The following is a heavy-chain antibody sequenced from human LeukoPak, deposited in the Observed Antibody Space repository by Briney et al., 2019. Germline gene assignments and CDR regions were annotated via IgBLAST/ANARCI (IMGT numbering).Heavy chain of an antibody. V-gene: IGHV3-11*05. J-gene: IGHJ4*02. CDR3: ARDLYCSSTSCYGPMGYYFDY. CDR2: ISSNSSYT. CDR1: GFTFSDYY. Sequence: KPGGSLRLSCAASGFTFSDYYMSWIRQAPGKGLEWVSYISSNSSYTNYADSVKGRFTISRDNAKNSLYLQMNSLRAEDTAVYYCARDLYCSSTSCYGPMGYYFDYWGQRTLVTVSS. D-gene: IGHD2-2*01.